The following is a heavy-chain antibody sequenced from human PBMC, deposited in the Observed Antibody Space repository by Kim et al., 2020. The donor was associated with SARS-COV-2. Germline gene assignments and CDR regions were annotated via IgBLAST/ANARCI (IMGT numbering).Heavy chain of an antibody. CDR2: INAGNGKT. Sequence: ASVKVSCKASGYTFTNYAMHWVRQAPGQRLEWMGWINAGNGKTRYSQKLQGRVTITRDTSASTAYMELSSLRSEDTAVYYCARVLGSESYYYFDYWGQGTLVTASS. J-gene: IGHJ4*02. CDR1: GYTFTNYA. V-gene: IGHV1-3*01. CDR3: ARVLGSESYYYFDY. D-gene: IGHD3-10*01.